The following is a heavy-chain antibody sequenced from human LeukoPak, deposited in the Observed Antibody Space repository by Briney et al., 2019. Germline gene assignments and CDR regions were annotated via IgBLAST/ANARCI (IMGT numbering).Heavy chain of an antibody. J-gene: IGHJ4*02. CDR3: ATGYSSSWYSN. CDR1: GGTFSSYA. Sequence: SVKVSCKASGGTFSSYAISWVRQAPGQGLEWMGGIIPIFGTANYAQKFQGRVTMTEDTSTDTAYMELSSLRSEDTAVYYCATGYSSSWYSNWGQGTLVTVSS. D-gene: IGHD6-13*01. V-gene: IGHV1-69*06. CDR2: IIPIFGTA.